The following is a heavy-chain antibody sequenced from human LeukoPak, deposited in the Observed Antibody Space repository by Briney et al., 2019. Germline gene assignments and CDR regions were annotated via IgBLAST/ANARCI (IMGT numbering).Heavy chain of an antibody. V-gene: IGHV3-21*01. Sequence: PGGSLRLSCAASGFTFSSYSMNWVRQAPGKGLEWVSSISSSSSYIYYADSVKGRFTISRDNAKNSLYLQMNSLRAEDTAVYYCARVHLTWSGGANVIPQQYWYFDLWGRGTLVTVSS. CDR1: GFTFSSYS. D-gene: IGHD3-10*01. J-gene: IGHJ2*01. CDR2: ISSSSSYI. CDR3: ARVHLTWSGGANVIPQQYWYFDL.